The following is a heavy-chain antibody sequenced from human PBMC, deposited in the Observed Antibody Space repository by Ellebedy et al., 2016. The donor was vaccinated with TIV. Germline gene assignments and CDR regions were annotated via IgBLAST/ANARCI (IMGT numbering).Heavy chain of an antibody. CDR3: ARSEVDPVVTMSLDY. J-gene: IGHJ4*02. Sequence: ASVKVSCKASGYTFTGYYMHWVRQAPGQGLEWMGWINPNSGGTNYAQKFQGRVTMTRDTSISTAYMELSRLRSDDTAVYYCARSEVDPVVTMSLDYWGQGTLVTVSS. CDR1: GYTFTGYY. V-gene: IGHV1-2*02. D-gene: IGHD4-23*01. CDR2: INPNSGGT.